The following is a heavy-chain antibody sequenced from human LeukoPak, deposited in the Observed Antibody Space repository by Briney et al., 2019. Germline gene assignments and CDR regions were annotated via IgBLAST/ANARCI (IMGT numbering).Heavy chain of an antibody. V-gene: IGHV1-69*13. CDR2: IIPIFGTA. J-gene: IGHJ6*04. CDR3: ARGPVDYYGSGSYSSYGMDV. D-gene: IGHD3-10*01. CDR1: GGTFSSYA. Sequence: SVKVSCKASGGTFSSYAISWVRQAPGQGLEWMGGIIPIFGTANYAQKFQGRVTITADESTSTAYMELSSLRSEDTAVYYCARGPVDYYGSGSYSSYGMDVWGKGTTVTVSS.